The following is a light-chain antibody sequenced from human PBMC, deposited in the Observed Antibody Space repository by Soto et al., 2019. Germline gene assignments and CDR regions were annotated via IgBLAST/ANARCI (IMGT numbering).Light chain of an antibody. J-gene: IGLJ2*01. Sequence: QSVLTQPASVSGSPGQSITISCTGSSSDVGGYNYVSWYQQHPGKAPKLMIYDVTYRPSGVSTRFSGSKSGNTASLTISGLQAEDEADYYCSSYTSLTTVVFGGGTKVTVL. CDR3: SSYTSLTTVV. CDR2: DVT. V-gene: IGLV2-14*03. CDR1: SSDVGGYNY.